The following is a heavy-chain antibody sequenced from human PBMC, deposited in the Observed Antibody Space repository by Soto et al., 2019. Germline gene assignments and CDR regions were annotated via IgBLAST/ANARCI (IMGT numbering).Heavy chain of an antibody. CDR1: GGPINTFY. Sequence: SETLSLTCTVSGGPINTFYWSWVRPPAGKGLEWIGRIFCSGSTSFNPSLGSRVAMSVDTSKNNFSLNLSSVTAADMAVYYCAREGSYSAYNFAHGIQLWSFDFWGQGALVTVSS. CDR2: IFCSGST. CDR3: AREGSYSAYNFAHGIQLWSFDF. J-gene: IGHJ4*02. V-gene: IGHV4-4*07. D-gene: IGHD5-12*01.